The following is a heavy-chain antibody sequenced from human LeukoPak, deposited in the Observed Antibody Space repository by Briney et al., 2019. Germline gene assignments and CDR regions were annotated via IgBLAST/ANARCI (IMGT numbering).Heavy chain of an antibody. Sequence: GGSLRLSCAASGFTFSSYAMSWVRQAPGKGLEWVSAISGSGGSTYYADSVKGRFTISRDNSKNTLYLQMNSLRAEDTAVYYCAKDFRERPGIAVAGTAGDTRPNDHWGQGTLVTVSS. V-gene: IGHV3-23*01. D-gene: IGHD6-19*01. CDR1: GFTFSSYA. CDR2: ISGSGGST. J-gene: IGHJ4*02. CDR3: AKDFRERPGIAVAGTAGDTRPNDH.